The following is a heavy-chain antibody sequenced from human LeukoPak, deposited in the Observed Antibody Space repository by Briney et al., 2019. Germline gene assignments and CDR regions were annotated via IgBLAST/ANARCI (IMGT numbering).Heavy chain of an antibody. Sequence: GSLRLSCAASGFTFSSYWMHWVRQAPGKGLVWVSRISSDGSSTNYAGSVKGRFTISRDNAKNTLYLQMNSLRAEDTAVYYCARVIRSGWEGELSDWGQGTLVTVSS. CDR3: ARVIRSGWEGELSD. V-gene: IGHV3-74*01. D-gene: IGHD6-25*01. CDR1: GFTFSSYW. CDR2: ISSDGSST. J-gene: IGHJ4*02.